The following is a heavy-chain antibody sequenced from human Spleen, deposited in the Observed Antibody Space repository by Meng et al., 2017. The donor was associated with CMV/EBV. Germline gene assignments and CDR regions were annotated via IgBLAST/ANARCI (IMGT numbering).Heavy chain of an antibody. Sequence: SGFTFSSYAMDRVRQAPGKGLEWVAVISYDGSNKYYADSVKGRFTISRDNSKNTLYLQMNSLRAEDTAVYYCAREEYQLLGLGAFDIWGQGTMVTVSS. CDR1: GFTFSSYA. CDR2: ISYDGSNK. CDR3: AREEYQLLGLGAFDI. J-gene: IGHJ3*02. D-gene: IGHD2-2*01. V-gene: IGHV3-30*04.